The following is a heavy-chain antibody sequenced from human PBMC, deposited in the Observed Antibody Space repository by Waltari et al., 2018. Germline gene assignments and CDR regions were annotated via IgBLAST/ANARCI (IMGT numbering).Heavy chain of an antibody. CDR3: ARGADFWSGYHYYYYGMDV. CDR2: INPNSGGT. D-gene: IGHD3-3*01. Sequence: QVQLVQSGAEVKKPGASVKVSCKASGYTFTGYYMHWVRQAPGQGLEWMGPINPNSGGTNYAPKFQGRVTMTRDTSISTAYMELSRLRSDDTAVYYCARGADFWSGYHYYYYGMDVWGQGTTVTVSS. CDR1: GYTFTGYY. V-gene: IGHV1-2*06. J-gene: IGHJ6*02.